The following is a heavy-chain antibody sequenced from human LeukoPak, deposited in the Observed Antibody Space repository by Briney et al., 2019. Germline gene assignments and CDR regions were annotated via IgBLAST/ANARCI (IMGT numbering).Heavy chain of an antibody. D-gene: IGHD3-10*01. Sequence: SEALSLTCRDPGASISSYYWSWIRQPPGKGLEWIAYIYYTGSTNYNPSLKSRVTISLDTSKNQFSLMVNSVTTTDTAVYYCARKGGYYGSGSFDHWGQGNPITVSS. CDR2: IYYTGST. V-gene: IGHV4-59*01. CDR1: GASISSYY. CDR3: ARKGGYYGSGSFDH. J-gene: IGHJ4*02.